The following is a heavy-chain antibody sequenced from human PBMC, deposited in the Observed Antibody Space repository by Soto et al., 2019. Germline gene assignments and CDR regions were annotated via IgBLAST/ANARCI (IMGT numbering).Heavy chain of an antibody. V-gene: IGHV3-23*01. CDR2: ISGSGGST. CDR1: GFTFSSYA. D-gene: IGHD2-2*01. Sequence: GGSLRLSCAASGFTFSSYAMSWVRQAPGKGLEWVSGISGSGGSTYYADSVKGRFTISRDNSKNTLYLQMNGLRAEDTAVYYCAKSYCSSTSCSRGYFDYWGQGTLVTVSS. J-gene: IGHJ4*02. CDR3: AKSYCSSTSCSRGYFDY.